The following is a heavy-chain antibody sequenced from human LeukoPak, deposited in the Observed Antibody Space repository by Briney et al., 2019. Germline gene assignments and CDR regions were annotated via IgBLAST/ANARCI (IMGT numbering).Heavy chain of an antibody. CDR3: ATARYCSGGSCY. CDR2: ISNSSSAI. Sequence: SGGSLRLSCAASGFTFSDYYMSWIRQAPGKGLEWVSYISNSSSAIYYADSVKGRFTISRDNAKNSLYLQMNSLRAEDTAMYYCATARYCSGGSCYWGQGTLVTVSS. V-gene: IGHV3-11*01. CDR1: GFTFSDYY. J-gene: IGHJ4*02. D-gene: IGHD2-15*01.